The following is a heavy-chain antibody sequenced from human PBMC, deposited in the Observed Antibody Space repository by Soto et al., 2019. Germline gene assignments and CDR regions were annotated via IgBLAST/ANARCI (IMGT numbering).Heavy chain of an antibody. J-gene: IGHJ5*02. V-gene: IGHV3-23*01. CDR3: AKDAVSGDGVWLLDS. D-gene: IGHD4-17*01. CDR1: GFTFRSYA. CDR2: LLRSGSST. Sequence: GSLRLSCAASGFTFRSYAMSWARQAPGKGLEWVSSLLRSGSSTYYADSVKGRFTISSDISANSLYLQMDSLRAEDTAVYYCAKDAVSGDGVWLLDSWGQGTVVTVSS.